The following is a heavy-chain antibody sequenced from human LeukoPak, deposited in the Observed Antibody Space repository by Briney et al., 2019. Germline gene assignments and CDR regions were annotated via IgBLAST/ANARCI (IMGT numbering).Heavy chain of an antibody. CDR2: IRGTGDIT. J-gene: IGHJ4*02. D-gene: IGHD3-10*01. V-gene: IGHV3-23*01. Sequence: GGTLRLSCAASGFTFISYGMSWVRQAPGNGLEWVPVIRGTGDITYYADSVKGRFTISRDNSKNTLYLQMNSLRAEDTAVSYCAKGSYGSGTYGSFDYWGQGTLVTVSS. CDR3: AKGSYGSGTYGSFDY. CDR1: GFTFISYG.